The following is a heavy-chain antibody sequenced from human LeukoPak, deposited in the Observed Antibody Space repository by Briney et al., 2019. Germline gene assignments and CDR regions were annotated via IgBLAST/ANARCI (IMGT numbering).Heavy chain of an antibody. CDR2: IYPGDSDT. Sequence: GESLKISCKGSGYRFTSYWIGWVRQMPGKGLEWMGIIYPGDSDTRYSPSFQGQVTISADKSISTAYLQWSSLKASDTAMYYCARSTAYCSGGSCYPYYFDYWGQGTLVTVSS. J-gene: IGHJ4*02. D-gene: IGHD2-15*01. V-gene: IGHV5-51*01. CDR1: GYRFTSYW. CDR3: ARSTAYCSGGSCYPYYFDY.